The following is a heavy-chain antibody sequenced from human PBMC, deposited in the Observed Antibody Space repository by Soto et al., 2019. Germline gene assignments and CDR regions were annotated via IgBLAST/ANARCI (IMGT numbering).Heavy chain of an antibody. J-gene: IGHJ1*01. CDR1: GFTLSNVW. Sequence: NPXGSRRLACAAAGFTLSNVWLTWVRRAPGKGLDWAGRIKSEIEGGTTDYAAPVKGRFTISRDDSRNTLYLQMNSLKTEDTAVYYCSTDASAGLDNWGQGTQVTVSS. CDR3: STDASAGLDN. D-gene: IGHD4-17*01. V-gene: IGHV3-15*01. CDR2: IKSEIEGGTT.